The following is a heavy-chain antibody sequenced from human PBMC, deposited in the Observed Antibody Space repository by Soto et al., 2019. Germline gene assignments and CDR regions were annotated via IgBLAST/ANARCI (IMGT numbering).Heavy chain of an antibody. V-gene: IGHV1-69*01. CDR2: IIPIFGTA. D-gene: IGHD4-17*01. CDR1: GGTFSSYA. J-gene: IGHJ5*02. CDR3: ASRSNTVTTYNWFDP. Sequence: QVQLVQSGAEVKKPGSSVKVSCKASGGTFSSYAISWVRQAPGQGLERMGGIIPIFGTANYAQKFQGRVTIAADESTSAAYMEQSSLRSEDTAVSYCASRSNTVTTYNWFDPWGQGTLVMVSS.